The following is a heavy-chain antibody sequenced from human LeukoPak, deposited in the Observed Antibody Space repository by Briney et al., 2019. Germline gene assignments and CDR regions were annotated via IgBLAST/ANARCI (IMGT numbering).Heavy chain of an antibody. J-gene: IGHJ4*02. V-gene: IGHV3-33*06. CDR3: AKDGAYSGYDYVHCFDY. Sequence: GGSLRLSCAASGFTFSSYGMHWVRQAPGKGLEWVAVIWYDGSNKYYADSVKGRFTISRDNSKNTLYLQMNSLRAEDTAVYYCAKDGAYSGYDYVHCFDYWGQGTLVTVSS. CDR1: GFTFSSYG. CDR2: IWYDGSNK. D-gene: IGHD5-12*01.